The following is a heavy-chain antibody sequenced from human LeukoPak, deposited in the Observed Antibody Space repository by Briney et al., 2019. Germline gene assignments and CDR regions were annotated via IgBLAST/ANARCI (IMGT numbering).Heavy chain of an antibody. Sequence: GGSLRLSCAASGFTVSSNYMSWVRQAPGKGLEWVSVIYSGGSTYYADSVKGRFTISRDNSKNTLYLQMNSLRAEDTAVYYCARDGLTAAANPNWFDPWGQGTLVTVSS. CDR1: GFTVSSNY. V-gene: IGHV3-66*01. D-gene: IGHD6-13*01. J-gene: IGHJ5*02. CDR2: IYSGGST. CDR3: ARDGLTAAANPNWFDP.